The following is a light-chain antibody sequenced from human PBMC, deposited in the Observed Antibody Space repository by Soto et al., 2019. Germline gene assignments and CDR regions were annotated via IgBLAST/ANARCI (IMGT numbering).Light chain of an antibody. CDR1: SGDVGSYNL. CDR2: EVS. V-gene: IGLV2-23*02. J-gene: IGLJ1*01. CDR3: CSYAGSTPYV. Sequence: QPVLTQPASASGAPGQSITISCTGTSGDVGSYNLVSWYQQHPGKAPKLMIYEVSKRPSGVSNRFSGSKSGNTASLTISGLQAEDEADYYCCSYAGSTPYVFGTGTKVTVL.